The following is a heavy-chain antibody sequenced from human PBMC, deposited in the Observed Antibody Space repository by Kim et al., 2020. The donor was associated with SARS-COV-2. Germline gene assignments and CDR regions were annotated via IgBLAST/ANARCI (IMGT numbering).Heavy chain of an antibody. J-gene: IGHJ3*02. CDR2: ISYDGTNK. D-gene: IGHD1-26*01. CDR1: GFTFSSYA. Sequence: GGSLRLSCAASGFTFSSYAMHWVRQAPGKGLEWVAVISYDGTNKYYADSVKGRFTISRDNSKNTLYLQMNSLRAEDTAVYYCARPNSGSEQCAFDIWGQGTMVTVSS. V-gene: IGHV3-30-3*01. CDR3: ARPNSGSEQCAFDI.